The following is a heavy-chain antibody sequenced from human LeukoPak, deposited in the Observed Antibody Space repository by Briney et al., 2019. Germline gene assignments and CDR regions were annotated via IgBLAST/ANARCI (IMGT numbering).Heavy chain of an antibody. D-gene: IGHD3-22*01. J-gene: IGHJ4*02. CDR1: GFTFSSYA. CDR3: AKHYYDSSGYYYFDY. Sequence: GGSLRLSCAAPGFTFSSYAMSWVRQAPGKGLEWVSAISGSGGSTYYADSVKGRFTISRDNSKNTLYLQMNSLRAEDTAVYYCAKHYYDSSGYYYFDYWGQGTLVTVSS. V-gene: IGHV3-23*01. CDR2: ISGSGGST.